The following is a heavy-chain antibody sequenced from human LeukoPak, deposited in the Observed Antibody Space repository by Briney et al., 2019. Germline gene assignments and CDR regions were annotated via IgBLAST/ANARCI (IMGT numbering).Heavy chain of an antibody. CDR2: IKQDGSEK. CDR1: RFTFSNYW. Sequence: GGSLRLSCVVSRFTFSNYWMSWVRQAPGKGLEWVANIKQDGSEKYYVDSVKGRFTISRDNAKNSLYLQMNSLRAEDTAVYYCARGSYQLLQYDYWGQGTLVTVSS. CDR3: ARGSYQLLQYDY. V-gene: IGHV3-7*01. J-gene: IGHJ4*02. D-gene: IGHD2-2*01.